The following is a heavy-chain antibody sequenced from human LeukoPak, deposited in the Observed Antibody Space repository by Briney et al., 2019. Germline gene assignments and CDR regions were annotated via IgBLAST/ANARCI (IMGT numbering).Heavy chain of an antibody. CDR1: GGSFSGYY. CDR3: ARVKQVYSSSSWSDP. D-gene: IGHD6-6*01. Sequence: SETLSLTCAVYGGSFSGYYWSWIRQPPGKGLEWIGEINHSGSTNYNPSLKSRVTISVDTSKNQFSLKLSSVTAADTAVYYCARVKQVYSSSSWSDPWGQGTLVTVSS. V-gene: IGHV4-34*01. J-gene: IGHJ5*02. CDR2: INHSGST.